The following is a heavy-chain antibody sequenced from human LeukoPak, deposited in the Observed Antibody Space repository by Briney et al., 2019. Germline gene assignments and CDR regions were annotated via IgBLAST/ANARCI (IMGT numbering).Heavy chain of an antibody. CDR3: ASSRTSLGRLPSPEAPHYYYYMDV. V-gene: IGHV1-69*05. CDR1: GGTFSVYA. Sequence: SVKVSCKASGGTFSVYAISWVRQAPGQGLEWMGGIIPIFGTANYAQKFQGRVTITTDESTSKAYMELSSLRSEDTAVYYCASSRTSLGRLPSPEAPHYYYYMDVWGKGTTVTVSS. J-gene: IGHJ6*03. D-gene: IGHD5/OR15-5a*01. CDR2: IIPIFGTA.